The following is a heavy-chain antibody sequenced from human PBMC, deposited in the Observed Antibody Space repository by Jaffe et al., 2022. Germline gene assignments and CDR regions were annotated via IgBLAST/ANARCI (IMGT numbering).Heavy chain of an antibody. CDR2: IRSNAHGGTA. Sequence: QLVESGGGLVQPGRSLRLSCTASGLAFDDYTMSWVRQAPGKGLEWVAFIRSNAHGGTAEYAASVQGRFTISRDDSKSIVYLEMTSLETEDTAVYYCTRDFPRPGVAAAHSLFDYWGQGTLVTVSS. D-gene: IGHD6-13*01. CDR1: GLAFDDYT. J-gene: IGHJ4*02. CDR3: TRDFPRPGVAAAHSLFDY. V-gene: IGHV3-49*04.